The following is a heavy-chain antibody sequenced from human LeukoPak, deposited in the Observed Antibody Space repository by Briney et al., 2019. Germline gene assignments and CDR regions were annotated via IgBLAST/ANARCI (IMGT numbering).Heavy chain of an antibody. V-gene: IGHV3-64D*09. CDR3: VKKRSAGSGSYYDY. CDR2: INTDGEDT. J-gene: IGHJ4*02. Sequence: PGGSLRLSCSASGFTFSNYPMHWVRQAPGKGLEYVSAINTDGEDTYYADSVKGRFTISRDNSKNTLNLQMSSLRAEDTAVDHCVKKRSAGSGSYYDYWGQGTLVTVPS. CDR1: GFTFSNYP. D-gene: IGHD3-10*01.